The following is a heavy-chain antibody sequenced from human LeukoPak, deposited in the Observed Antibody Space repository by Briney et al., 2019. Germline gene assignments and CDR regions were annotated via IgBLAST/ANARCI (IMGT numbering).Heavy chain of an antibody. CDR2: IYYSGST. J-gene: IGHJ3*01. V-gene: IGHV4-31*03. D-gene: IGHD4-17*01. Sequence: SQTLSLTCTVSGGSISSGGYYWSWIRQHPGKGLEWIGYIYYSGSTYYNPSLKSRVTISVDTSKNQFSLKLSSVTAADTAVYYCARDLPTTSKGMDVWGQGTMVTVSS. CDR3: ARDLPTTSKGMDV. CDR1: GGSISSGGYY.